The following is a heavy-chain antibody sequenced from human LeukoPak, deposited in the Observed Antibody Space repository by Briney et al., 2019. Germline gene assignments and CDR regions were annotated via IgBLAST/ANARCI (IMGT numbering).Heavy chain of an antibody. J-gene: IGHJ1*01. Sequence: SETLSLTCTVSGGSISSYYWGWIRQPPGKGLEWIGSIYYSGSTYYNPSLKSRVTISVDTSKNQFSLKLSSVTAADTAVYYCANTMDYYDSSGYYFLYFQHWGQGTLVTVSS. CDR1: GGSISSYY. CDR2: IYYSGST. CDR3: ANTMDYYDSSGYYFLYFQH. D-gene: IGHD3-22*01. V-gene: IGHV4-39*07.